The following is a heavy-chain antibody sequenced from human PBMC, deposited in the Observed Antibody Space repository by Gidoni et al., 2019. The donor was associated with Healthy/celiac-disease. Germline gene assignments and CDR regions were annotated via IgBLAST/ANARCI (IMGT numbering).Heavy chain of an antibody. CDR2: IWYDGSNK. D-gene: IGHD3-22*01. V-gene: IGHV3-33*01. CDR1: GFTFSSYG. J-gene: IGHJ3*02. CDR3: ARGPYYYDSSGYYSDAFDI. Sequence: QVQLVESGGGVVQPGRSLRLSCAASGFTFSSYGMHWVRQAPGKGLEWVAVIWYDGSNKYYADSVKGRFTISRDNSKNTLYLQMNSLRAEDTAVYYCARGPYYYDSSGYYSDAFDIWGQGTMVTVSS.